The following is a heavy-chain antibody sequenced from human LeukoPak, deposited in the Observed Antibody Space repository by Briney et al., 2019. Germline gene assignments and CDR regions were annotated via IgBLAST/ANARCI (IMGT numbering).Heavy chain of an antibody. CDR1: GFTFSSYG. J-gene: IGHJ6*02. V-gene: IGHV3-33*01. CDR3: ARGGYSSSSLYYYYYGMDV. Sequence: GGSLRLSCAASGFTFSSYGMHWVRQAPGKGLEGVAVIWYDGSNKYYADSVKGRFTISRDNSKNTLYLQMNSLRAEDTAVYYCARGGYSSSSLYYYYYGMDVWGQGTTVTVSS. D-gene: IGHD6-6*01. CDR2: IWYDGSNK.